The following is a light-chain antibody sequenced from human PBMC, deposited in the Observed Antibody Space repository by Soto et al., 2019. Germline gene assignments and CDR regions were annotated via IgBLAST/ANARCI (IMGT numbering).Light chain of an antibody. CDR1: QSVSSSY. J-gene: IGKJ2*01. CDR3: QQDGSSPTYT. V-gene: IGKV3-20*01. CDR2: GAS. Sequence: EIVLTQSPGTLSLSPGERATLSCRASQSVSSSYLAWYQQKPGQAPRLLIYGASSRATGILDRFSGSGSGTDFTLTISRLEPEDFAVYYCQQDGSSPTYTFGQGTKLEIK.